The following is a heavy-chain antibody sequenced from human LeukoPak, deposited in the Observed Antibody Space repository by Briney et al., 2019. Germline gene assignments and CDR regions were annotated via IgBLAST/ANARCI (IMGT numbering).Heavy chain of an antibody. CDR1: GGSFSGYY. J-gene: IGHJ4*02. D-gene: IGHD2/OR15-2a*01. CDR2: IYYSGST. V-gene: IGHV4-34*01. CDR3: ARGLRDLLPDF. Sequence: SETLSLTCAVYGGSFSGYYWGWIRQPPGKGLEWIGSIYYSGSTYYNPSLKSRVTISVDTSKRQFSLKLNSVTTADTAVYYCARGLRDLLPDFWGQGTLVTVSS.